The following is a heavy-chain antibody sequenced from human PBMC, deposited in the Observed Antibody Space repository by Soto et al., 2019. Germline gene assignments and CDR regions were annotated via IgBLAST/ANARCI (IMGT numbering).Heavy chain of an antibody. D-gene: IGHD3-10*01. Sequence: QVQLVQSGAEVKKPGASVKVSCKASGYTFTSYAMHWVRQAPGQRLEWMGWINAGNGNTKYSQKFQGRVTITRDTSASTAYMELSSLRSEDTAVYYCARILWFGESRYFDYWGQGTLVTVSS. CDR1: GYTFTSYA. CDR2: INAGNGNT. CDR3: ARILWFGESRYFDY. V-gene: IGHV1-3*01. J-gene: IGHJ4*02.